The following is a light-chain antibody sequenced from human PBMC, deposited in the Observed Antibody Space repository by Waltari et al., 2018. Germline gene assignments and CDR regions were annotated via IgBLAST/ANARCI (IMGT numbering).Light chain of an antibody. Sequence: DIQMTQSPSTLSASVGDRVTITCRASQSISSWLAWYQQKPGKAPKLLIDKASSLESGVPSRFSGSGSGTEFTLTISSLQADDFATYYCQQYNRASFGQGTKLEIK. J-gene: IGKJ2*01. CDR2: KAS. CDR3: QQYNRAS. V-gene: IGKV1-5*03. CDR1: QSISSW.